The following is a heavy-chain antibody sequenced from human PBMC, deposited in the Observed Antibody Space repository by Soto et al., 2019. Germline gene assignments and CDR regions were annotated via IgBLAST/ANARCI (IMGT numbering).Heavy chain of an antibody. J-gene: IGHJ4*02. V-gene: IGHV4-4*02. CDR1: GGSISPDNW. CDR3: AKDMHWGLGY. CDR2: TYHRGST. D-gene: IGHD7-27*01. Sequence: QVQLQESGPGLVEPSGTLSLTCTVSGGSISPDNWWSWVRQPPGKGLEWIGETYHRGSTHYNPSLKSRVTRSVDNSKNQFSLTLSSTTAADTRGYYSAKDMHWGLGYWCQGTRVTVSS.